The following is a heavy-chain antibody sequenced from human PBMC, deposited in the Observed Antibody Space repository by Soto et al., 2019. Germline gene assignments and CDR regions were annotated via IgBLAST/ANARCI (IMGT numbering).Heavy chain of an antibody. D-gene: IGHD2-2*01. J-gene: IGHJ4*02. CDR2: ISYDGSNK. V-gene: IGHV3-30*18. CDR3: SKNSLVVPAATKLYYFDY. Sequence: GGSLRLSCAASGFTFSSYGMHWVRQAPGKGLEWVAVISYDGSNKYYADSVKGRFTISRDNSKNTLYLQMNSLRAEDTAVYYISKNSLVVPAATKLYYFDYWGQGTLVTVSS. CDR1: GFTFSSYG.